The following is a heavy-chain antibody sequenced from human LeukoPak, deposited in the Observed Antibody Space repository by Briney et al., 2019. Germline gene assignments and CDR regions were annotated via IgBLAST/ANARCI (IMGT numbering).Heavy chain of an antibody. Sequence: GGSLRLSCAASGFTFSSYAMSWVRQAPGKGLEWVAAISGSGGSTYYADSVKGRFTISRDNSKNTLYLQMNSLRAEDTAVYYCAKDIEGSLRTYYYYYGMDVWGQGTTVTVSS. J-gene: IGHJ6*02. V-gene: IGHV3-23*01. CDR2: ISGSGGST. D-gene: IGHD1-26*01. CDR3: AKDIEGSLRTYYYYYGMDV. CDR1: GFTFSSYA.